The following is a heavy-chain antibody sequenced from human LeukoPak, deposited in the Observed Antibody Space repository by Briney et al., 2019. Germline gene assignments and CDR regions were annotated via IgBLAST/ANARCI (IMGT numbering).Heavy chain of an antibody. J-gene: IGHJ4*02. CDR1: GFTFSSYS. Sequence: PGGSLRLSCSASGFTFSSYSMNWVRQAPGKALEWLAYINRGGDNIWYADSVKGRFTISRDNARDSLFLQMNSLRDEDTAVYYCARDHDWAFDYWGQGTLVTVSS. CDR2: INRGGDNI. V-gene: IGHV3-48*02. CDR3: ARDHDWAFDY. D-gene: IGHD3-9*01.